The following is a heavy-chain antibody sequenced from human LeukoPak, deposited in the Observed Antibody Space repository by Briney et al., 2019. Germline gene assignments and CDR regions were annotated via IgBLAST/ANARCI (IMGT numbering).Heavy chain of an antibody. D-gene: IGHD2-15*01. Sequence: SETLSLTCTVSGGSISSGDYYWRWIRQPPGKGLEWIGYIYYSGNTYYNPSLKSRVTISVDTSKNQFSLKLSSVTAADTAVYYCAREVVVAATVDYWGQGTLVTVSS. V-gene: IGHV4-30-4*01. J-gene: IGHJ4*02. CDR1: GGSISSGDYY. CDR3: AREVVVAATVDY. CDR2: IYYSGNT.